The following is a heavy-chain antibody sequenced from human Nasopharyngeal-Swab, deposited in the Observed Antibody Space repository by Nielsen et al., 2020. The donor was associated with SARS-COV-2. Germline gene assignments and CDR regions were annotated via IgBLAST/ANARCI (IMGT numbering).Heavy chain of an antibody. V-gene: IGHV3-49*04. Sequence: GESLKISCAASGFTFGDYGMSWVRQAPGKGLEWVGFTRKKDFGGTTEYAASMKGRFSISRDDSKSSAYLQINSLKTEDTAVYYCTRESCDGGNCYWGDYFDYWGQGTLVTVSS. CDR1: GFTFGDYG. D-gene: IGHD2-15*01. CDR2: TRKKDFGGTT. J-gene: IGHJ4*02. CDR3: TRESCDGGNCYWGDYFDY.